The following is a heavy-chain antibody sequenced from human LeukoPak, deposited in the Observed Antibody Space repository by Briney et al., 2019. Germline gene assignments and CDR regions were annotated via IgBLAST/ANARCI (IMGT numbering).Heavy chain of an antibody. Sequence: SETLSLTCTVSGGSISSYYWSWIRQPPGKGLEWIGYIYYSGSTNYNPSLKSRVTISVDTSKNQFSLKLSSVTAADTAVYYCARDQPDYGDYTLGFDPWGQGTLVTVSS. CDR1: GGSISSYY. V-gene: IGHV4-59*01. CDR3: ARDQPDYGDYTLGFDP. D-gene: IGHD4-17*01. J-gene: IGHJ5*02. CDR2: IYYSGST.